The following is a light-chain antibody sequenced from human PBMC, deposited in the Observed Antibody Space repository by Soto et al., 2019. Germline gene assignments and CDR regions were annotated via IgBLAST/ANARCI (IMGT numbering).Light chain of an antibody. Sequence: EIVMTQSPATLSVSPGGRATLSCRASQSVSNYLAWYQQRPGQPPRLLIYRASTRATGIPARFSGSGSGTEFSLTISSLQSEDFAVYYCLQYSTWPPKYTFGQGTKLDI. CDR2: RAS. CDR3: LQYSTWPPKYT. CDR1: QSVSNY. J-gene: IGKJ2*01. V-gene: IGKV3-15*01.